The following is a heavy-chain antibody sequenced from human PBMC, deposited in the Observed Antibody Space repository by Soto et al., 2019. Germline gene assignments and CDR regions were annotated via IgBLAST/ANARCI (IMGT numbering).Heavy chain of an antibody. CDR2: IYHSGST. J-gene: IGHJ4*02. CDR1: GGSINTATHS. V-gene: IGHV4-30-2*01. D-gene: IGHD4-4*01. CDR3: AGGGGVTTTGDDY. Sequence: QLQLQESGSGLVKPSQTLSLTCAVSGGSINTATHSWSWIRQPPGKGLEWIGYIYHSGSTYYNPSGKIRVTISIDKPNNQFSLRLSSVTAADTAVYYCAGGGGVTTTGDDYWGQGILVTVSS.